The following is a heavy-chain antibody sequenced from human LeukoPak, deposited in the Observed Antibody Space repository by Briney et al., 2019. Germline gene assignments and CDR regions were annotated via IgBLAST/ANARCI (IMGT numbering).Heavy chain of an antibody. Sequence: SETLSLTCTVSGGSISSYYWSWIRQPAGKGLEWIGRIYTSGSTNYNPSLKSRVTMSVDTSKNQFSLKLSSVTAADTAVYYCARVVGVGSSWYSNYYYYMDVWGKGTTVTVSS. CDR1: GGSISSYY. CDR3: ARVVGVGSSWYSNYYYYMDV. D-gene: IGHD6-13*01. J-gene: IGHJ6*03. CDR2: IYTSGST. V-gene: IGHV4-4*07.